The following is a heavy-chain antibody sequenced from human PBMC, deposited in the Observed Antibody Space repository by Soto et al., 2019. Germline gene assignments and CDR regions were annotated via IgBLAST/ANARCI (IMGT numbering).Heavy chain of an antibody. CDR3: ARYIVGRGFVV. CDR2: MNPSGNT. V-gene: IGHV1-8*01. D-gene: IGHD2-15*01. Sequence: QVQLVQSGAEVKNPGASVKVSCKASGDRFTSFDTNWVRQATGQGPEWIGWMNPSGNTGHAQSFQGRVTLSRDISISTAYMELSSLRSDDTAKYYCARYIVGRGFVVWGQGTVVIVSS. J-gene: IGHJ3*01. CDR1: GDRFTSFD.